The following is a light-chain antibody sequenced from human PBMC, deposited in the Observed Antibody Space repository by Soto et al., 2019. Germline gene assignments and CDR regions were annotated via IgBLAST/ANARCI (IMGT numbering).Light chain of an antibody. CDR1: QNIRSR. CDR3: QHYNNWPLT. CDR2: DAS. V-gene: IGKV1-5*01. Sequence: FQMTQSPSTLSASVGDRVTIPCRASQNIRSRLAWFQQKPGKAPKLLIYDASSLESGVPQRFSGSGSGTEFTLTISSLQSEDFAVYYCQHYNNWPLTFGGGTKVDIK. J-gene: IGKJ4*01.